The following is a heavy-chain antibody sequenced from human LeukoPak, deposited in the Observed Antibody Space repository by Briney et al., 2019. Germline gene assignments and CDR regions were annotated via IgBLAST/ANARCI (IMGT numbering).Heavy chain of an antibody. CDR1: GYTFTGYY. Sequence: ASVKVSCKASGYTFTGYYMHWVRQAPGQGLEWMGWINPNSGGTNYAQKFQGRVTMTRDTSISTAYMELSRLRSDDTAVYYCARDTELGNTAMVDYWGQGTLVTVSS. D-gene: IGHD7-27*01. V-gene: IGHV1-2*02. J-gene: IGHJ4*02. CDR2: INPNSGGT. CDR3: ARDTELGNTAMVDY.